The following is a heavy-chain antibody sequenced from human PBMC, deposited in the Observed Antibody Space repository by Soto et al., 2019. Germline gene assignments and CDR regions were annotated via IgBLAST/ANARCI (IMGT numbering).Heavy chain of an antibody. CDR3: ARIKWGLDYYNGMDV. CDR1: GYTFTSYA. CDR2: INAGNGNT. V-gene: IGHV1-3*01. J-gene: IGHJ6*02. Sequence: ASVKVSCKASGYTFTSYAMHWVRQAPGQRLEWMGWINAGNGNTKYSQKFQGRVSLTWDTSFSTAYMELTRLRPDDTAVYYCARIKWGLDYYNGMDVWGQGTTVTVSS. D-gene: IGHD1-26*01.